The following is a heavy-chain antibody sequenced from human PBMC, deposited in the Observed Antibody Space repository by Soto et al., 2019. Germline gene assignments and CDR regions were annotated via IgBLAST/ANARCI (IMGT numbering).Heavy chain of an antibody. CDR2: IYYSGST. J-gene: IGHJ6*02. CDR3: ARQGATRGGYGMDV. D-gene: IGHD1-26*01. Sequence: SETLSLTCTVSGGSISSSSYYWGWIRQPPGKGLEWIGSIYYSGSTYYNPSLKSRVTISVDTSKNQFSLKLSSVTAADTAVYYCARQGATRGGYGMDVWGQGTTVTVSS. V-gene: IGHV4-39*01. CDR1: GGSISSSSYY.